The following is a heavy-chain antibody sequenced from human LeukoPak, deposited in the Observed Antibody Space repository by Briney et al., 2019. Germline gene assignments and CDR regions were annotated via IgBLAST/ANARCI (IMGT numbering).Heavy chain of an antibody. CDR1: GFTFSTYG. Sequence: GGSLRLSCTASGFTFSTYGMHWVRQAPGKGLEWAAFIRYDGTTKYYADSVKGRFTISRDNSKNTLYLQMNSLRAEDTAVYYCARILDSAWGELGYWGQGTLVTVSS. CDR2: IRYDGTTK. CDR3: ARILDSAWGELGY. J-gene: IGHJ4*02. D-gene: IGHD6-19*01. V-gene: IGHV3-30*02.